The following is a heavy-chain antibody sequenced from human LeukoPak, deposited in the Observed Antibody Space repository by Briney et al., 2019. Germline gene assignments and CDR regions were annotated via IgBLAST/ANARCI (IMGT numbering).Heavy chain of an antibody. CDR1: GGSFSGYY. D-gene: IGHD3-10*01. Sequence: YPSETLSLTCAVYGGSFSGYYWSWIRQPPGKGLEWIGEIYHSGSTNYNPSLKSRVTISVDKSKNQFSLKLSSVTAADTAVYYCARVFDSGSQAYFYYMDVWGKGTTVTISS. J-gene: IGHJ6*03. CDR3: ARVFDSGSQAYFYYMDV. V-gene: IGHV4-34*01. CDR2: IYHSGST.